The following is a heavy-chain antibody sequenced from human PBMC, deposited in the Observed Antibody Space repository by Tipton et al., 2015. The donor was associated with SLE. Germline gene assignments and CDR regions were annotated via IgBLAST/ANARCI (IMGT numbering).Heavy chain of an antibody. CDR3: ARATDYDSSGYPQAFDI. CDR1: GFSVSSNY. J-gene: IGHJ3*02. Sequence: SLRLSCAASGFSVSSNYMSWVRQAPGKGLEWVPVIYSGGSTYYADSVKGRFTISRDNSKNTLYLQMNSLRAEDTAVYFCARATDYDSSGYPQAFDIWGQGTMVTVSS. V-gene: IGHV3-66*01. D-gene: IGHD3-22*01. CDR2: IYSGGST.